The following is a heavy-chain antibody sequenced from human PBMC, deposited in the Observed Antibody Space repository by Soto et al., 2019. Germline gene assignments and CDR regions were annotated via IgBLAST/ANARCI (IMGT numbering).Heavy chain of an antibody. CDR1: SGSISSCVYY. CDR2: IYYSGST. Sequence: TLSLTWTVSSGSISSCVYYWSWIRQHPGKGLEWIGYIYYSGSTYYNPSLKSRVTISVDTPKNQFSLKLSSVTAADTAVYYCARSVFPWGQGTLVTVSS. V-gene: IGHV4-31*02. J-gene: IGHJ5*02. CDR3: ARSVFP.